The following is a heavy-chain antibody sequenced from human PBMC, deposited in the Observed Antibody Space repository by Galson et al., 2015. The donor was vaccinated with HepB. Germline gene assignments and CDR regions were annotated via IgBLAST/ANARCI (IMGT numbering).Heavy chain of an antibody. CDR2: ITTSSSYI. CDR1: GFTFSTYS. Sequence: SLRLSCAASGFTFSTYSMNWVRQAPGKGLEWVASITTSSSYIWYADSVKGRFTLSRDNDKNSLYLQMNSLRAEDTAVYYCATDRYFWVVTEKDALDIWGQGTMVTVSS. CDR3: ATDRYFWVVTEKDALDI. D-gene: IGHD3-16*02. V-gene: IGHV3-21*01. J-gene: IGHJ3*02.